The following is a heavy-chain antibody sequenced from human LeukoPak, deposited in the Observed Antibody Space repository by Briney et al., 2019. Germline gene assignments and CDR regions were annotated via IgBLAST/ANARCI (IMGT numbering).Heavy chain of an antibody. CDR1: GFTFRSYW. Sequence: GGSLRLSCAASGFTFRSYWMTLVRQAPGKGLEWVANIQHDGTEKNYVDSVRGRFTISRDNAKTSLYLQMNSLRAEDTAVYYCARDSTVATYYGVDVWGQGTTVTVSS. CDR3: ARDSTVATYYGVDV. J-gene: IGHJ6*02. D-gene: IGHD6-19*01. CDR2: IQHDGTEK. V-gene: IGHV3-7*01.